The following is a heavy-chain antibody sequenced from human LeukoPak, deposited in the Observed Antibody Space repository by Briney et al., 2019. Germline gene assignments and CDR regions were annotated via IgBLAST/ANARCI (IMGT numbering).Heavy chain of an antibody. D-gene: IGHD3-10*01. Sequence: GGSLRLSCAASGFTFSIYGMHWVRQAPGKGLEWVAVISYDGSNKYYADPVKGRFTISRDNSMDTLYLQMNSLRAEDTAVYSCAQVRGHYYGSGSYPPHYYYGMDVWGQGTTVTASS. CDR3: AQVRGHYYGSGSYPPHYYYGMDV. J-gene: IGHJ6*02. CDR1: GFTFSIYG. V-gene: IGHV3-30*18. CDR2: ISYDGSNK.